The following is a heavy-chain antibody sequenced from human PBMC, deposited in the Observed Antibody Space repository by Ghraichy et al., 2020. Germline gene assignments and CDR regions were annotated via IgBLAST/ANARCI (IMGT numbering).Heavy chain of an antibody. D-gene: IGHD1-26*01. CDR1: GFTFSNYA. CDR3: AKGYSGSYFD. CDR2: ISGSGNSA. J-gene: IGHJ4*02. V-gene: IGHV3-23*01. Sequence: GGSLRLSCAASGFTFSNYAMSWVRQGLGKGLEWVSGISGSGNSAYYADSVKGRFTISRDNFKNTVFLQMNSLRAEDTALYYCAKGYSGSYFDWGQGTLVTVSS.